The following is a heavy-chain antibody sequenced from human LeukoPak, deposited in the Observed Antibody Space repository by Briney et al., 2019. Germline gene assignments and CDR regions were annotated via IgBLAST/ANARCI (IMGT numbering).Heavy chain of an antibody. Sequence: GGSLRLSCAASGFTVSSNYMSWVRQAPGKGLEWVSVIYSGGSTYYADSVKGRFTISRHNSKSTLYLQMNSLRAEDTAVYYCAKTGGDWRNYFDYWGQGTLVTVSS. CDR1: GFTVSSNY. J-gene: IGHJ4*02. V-gene: IGHV3-53*01. CDR3: AKTGGDWRNYFDY. CDR2: IYSGGST. D-gene: IGHD2-21*01.